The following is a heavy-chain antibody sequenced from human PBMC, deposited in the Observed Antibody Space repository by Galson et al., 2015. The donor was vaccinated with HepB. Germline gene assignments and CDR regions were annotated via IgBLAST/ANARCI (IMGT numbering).Heavy chain of an antibody. Sequence: SLRLSCATSGFTFSSYAMSWVRQAPGKGLEWVSAISGSGGSTYYADSVKGRFTISRDNSKNTLYLQMNSLRAEDTAVYYCAKDGYYYDSSGYYYFGVPVNYFDYWGQGTLVTVSS. CDR2: ISGSGGST. J-gene: IGHJ4*02. D-gene: IGHD3-22*01. V-gene: IGHV3-23*01. CDR1: GFTFSSYA. CDR3: AKDGYYYDSSGYYYFGVPVNYFDY.